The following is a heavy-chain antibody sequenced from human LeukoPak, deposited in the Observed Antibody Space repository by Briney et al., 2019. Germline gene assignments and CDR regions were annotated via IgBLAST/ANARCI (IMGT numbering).Heavy chain of an antibody. CDR1: GGSISSYY. J-gene: IGHJ6*02. V-gene: IGHV4-59*01. D-gene: IGHD4-11*01. Sequence: SETLSLTCTVSGGSISSYYWSWIRQPPGKGLEWIGYIYYSGSTNYNPSLKSRVTISADTSKNQFSLKLTSVTAADTAVYYCARDDYNPMDVWGQGTTVTVSS. CDR3: ARDDYNPMDV. CDR2: IYYSGST.